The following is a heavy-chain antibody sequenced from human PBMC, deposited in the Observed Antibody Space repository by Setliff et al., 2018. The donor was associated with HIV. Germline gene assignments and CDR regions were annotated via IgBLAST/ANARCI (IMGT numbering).Heavy chain of an antibody. CDR1: GASFSSDY. V-gene: IGHV4-4*08. Sequence: SETLSLTCTVSGASFSSDYWTWIRQPPGKGLEWIGTVYTSGSTDYSPSLKSRVSIFVDTYRSRFSLNLRSVTAADTAVYYCARVESYGGGSLSHYMDVWGKGTTVTVSS. CDR2: VYTSGST. CDR3: ARVESYGGGSLSHYMDV. D-gene: IGHD2-15*01. J-gene: IGHJ6*03.